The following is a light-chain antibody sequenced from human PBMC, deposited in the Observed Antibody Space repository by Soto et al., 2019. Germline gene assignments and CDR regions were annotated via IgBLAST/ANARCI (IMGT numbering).Light chain of an antibody. CDR1: SGHSSYA. Sequence: QPVLTQSPSASAPLGASVKLTCTLSSGHSSYAIAWHQQQPEKGPRYLMKLNNDGSHSKGDGIPDRFSGSSSGAERYLTISSLQSEDEADYYCQTWGTGIWVFGGGTKLTVL. V-gene: IGLV4-69*01. J-gene: IGLJ3*02. CDR2: LNNDGSH. CDR3: QTWGTGIWV.